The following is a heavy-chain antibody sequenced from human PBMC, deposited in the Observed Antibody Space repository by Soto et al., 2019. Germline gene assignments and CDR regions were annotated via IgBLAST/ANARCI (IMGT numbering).Heavy chain of an antibody. J-gene: IGHJ6*02. D-gene: IGHD6-19*01. V-gene: IGHV3-72*01. CDR2: IRRKANSYTT. CDR1: GLIFSDYH. Sequence: EVQLVESGGGLVQPGGSLRLSCAASGLIFSDYHMDWVRHAPGKGLEWVGRIRRKANSYTTEYAASVKGRFTISRDDSKNSLYLQMNSLKSEDTAVYYCAMLGGWSGGSSGMDVWGQGTTVTVSS. CDR3: AMLGGWSGGSSGMDV.